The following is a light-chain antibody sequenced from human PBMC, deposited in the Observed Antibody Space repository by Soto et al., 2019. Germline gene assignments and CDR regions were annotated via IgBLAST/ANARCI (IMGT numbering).Light chain of an antibody. CDR1: SSNIGAGYD. Sequence: QSVLTQPPSVSGAPGQRVTISCTGSSSNIGAGYDVHWYQQLPGKAPKLLIYGNTNRPSGVPDRFSGSKSGTSVSLAITGLQAEYEADYYCLSYDSSLSASYVFGSGTKLTVL. V-gene: IGLV1-40*01. CDR3: LSYDSSLSASYV. J-gene: IGLJ1*01. CDR2: GNT.